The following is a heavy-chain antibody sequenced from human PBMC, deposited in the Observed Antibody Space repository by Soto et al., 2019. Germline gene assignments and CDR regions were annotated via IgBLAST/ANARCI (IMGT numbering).Heavy chain of an antibody. CDR1: GFTFSTFG. D-gene: IGHD1-7*01. V-gene: IGHV3-33*01. Sequence: QVQLVESGGGVVQPGRSLRLSCAASGFTFSTFGMHWVRQSPGKGLEWVAVIWNGRNSEDYADSVKGRFTISRDNSKNTLYWQKNSLRAEDTAMYYCVTERRNYEFDYWGQGILVTVSS. CDR3: VTERRNYEFDY. J-gene: IGHJ4*02. CDR2: IWNGRNSE.